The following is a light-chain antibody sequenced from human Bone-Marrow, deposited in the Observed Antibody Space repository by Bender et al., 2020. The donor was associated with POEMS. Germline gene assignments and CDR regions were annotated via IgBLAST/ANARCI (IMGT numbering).Light chain of an antibody. CDR2: HDS. CDR1: ALPKKY. J-gene: IGLJ2*01. V-gene: IGLV3-21*02. CDR3: QVWDSSRAQAV. Sequence: SYELTQPPSVSVSPGQTARITCSGDALPKKYVYWYQQKPGQAPVVVVYHDSDRPSGIPERFSGSNSGNTATLTISRVEAGDEADYFCQVWDSSRAQAVFGGGTKVTVL.